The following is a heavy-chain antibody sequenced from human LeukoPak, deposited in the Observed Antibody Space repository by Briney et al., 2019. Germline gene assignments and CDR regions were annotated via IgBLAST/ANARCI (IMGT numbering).Heavy chain of an antibody. J-gene: IGHJ4*02. V-gene: IGHV3-21*01. D-gene: IGHD6-13*01. CDR2: ISSSSSYI. Sequence: PGGSLRLSCAASGFTFSSYSMNWVRQAPGKGLEWVSSISSSSSYIYYADSVKGRFTISRDNAKNSLYLQMNSQRAEDTAVYYCAGGAAAGPNYWGQGTLVTVSS. CDR1: GFTFSSYS. CDR3: AGGAAAGPNY.